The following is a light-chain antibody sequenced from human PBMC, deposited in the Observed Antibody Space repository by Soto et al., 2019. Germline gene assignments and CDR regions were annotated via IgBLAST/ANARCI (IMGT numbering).Light chain of an antibody. CDR1: SSNIGAGYD. CDR2: GNS. Sequence: QSVLTQPPSVSGAPGQRVTISCTGSSSNIGAGYDVHWYQQLPGTAPKLLIYGNSNRPSGVPDRFSGSKSGTSASLAITGLQAEDEADYYGQYYDSSLSGYVAFGGGTKLTVL. V-gene: IGLV1-40*01. CDR3: QYYDSSLSGYVA. J-gene: IGLJ2*01.